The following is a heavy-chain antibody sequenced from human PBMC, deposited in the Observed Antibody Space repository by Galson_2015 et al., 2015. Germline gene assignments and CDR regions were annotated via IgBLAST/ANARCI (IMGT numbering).Heavy chain of an antibody. D-gene: IGHD2-21*01. V-gene: IGHV3-23*01. CDR1: GFTFSSYA. CDR3: ARGFADYFDY. J-gene: IGHJ4*02. CDR2: ISARDGGT. Sequence: SLRLSCAASGFTFSSYAMSWVRQAPGKGLEWVSAISARDGGTYYADSVKGRFTISRDNFKNMLYVQMNKLRAEDTAVYYCARGFADYFDYWGQGTLVTVSS.